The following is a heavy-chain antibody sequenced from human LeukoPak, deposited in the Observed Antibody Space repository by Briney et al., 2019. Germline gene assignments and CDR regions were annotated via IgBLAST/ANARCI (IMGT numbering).Heavy chain of an antibody. CDR2: IFHSGST. J-gene: IGHJ4*01. CDR3: ARVLSGSNFDS. D-gene: IGHD3-22*01. Sequence: SETLSLTCTVSGGFISSNNWWSWVRQPPGKGLEWIGEIFHSGSTNYNPSLKSRVTISVDKSKNQFSLRLTSVTAADTAVYYCARVLSGSNFDSWGHGTLVTVSS. V-gene: IGHV4-4*02. CDR1: GGFISSNNW.